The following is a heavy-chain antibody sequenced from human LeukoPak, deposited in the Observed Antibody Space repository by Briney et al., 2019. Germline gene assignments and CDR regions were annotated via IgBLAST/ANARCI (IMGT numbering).Heavy chain of an antibody. J-gene: IGHJ4*02. V-gene: IGHV1-18*01. CDR1: GYTFTSYG. CDR2: ISAYNGNT. D-gene: IGHD3-10*01. CDR3: ARARDYYGSGSYSDFDY. Sequence: ASVKVSCKASGYTFTSYGISWVRQAPGQGLEWMGWISAYNGNTNYAQKLQGRVTMTTDTSTSTAYMELRSLRSDDTAVYYCARARDYYGSGSYSDFDYWGQGTLVTVSS.